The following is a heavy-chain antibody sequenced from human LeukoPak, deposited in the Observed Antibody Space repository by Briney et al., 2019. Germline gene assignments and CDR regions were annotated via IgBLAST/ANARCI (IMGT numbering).Heavy chain of an antibody. V-gene: IGHV4-34*01. CDR3: ARGGRWLQLGWYLDL. CDR2: INHSGST. Sequence: SETLSLTCAVYGGSVSGYFRSWIRQPPGKGLEWIGEINHSGSTNYNPSLKSRVTISVDTSKNQFSLKLSSVTAADTAVYYCARGGRWLQLGWYLDLWGRGTLVTVSS. CDR1: GGSVSGYF. J-gene: IGHJ2*01. D-gene: IGHD5-24*01.